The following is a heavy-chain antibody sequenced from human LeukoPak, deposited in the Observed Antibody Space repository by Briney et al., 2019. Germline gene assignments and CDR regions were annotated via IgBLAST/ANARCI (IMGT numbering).Heavy chain of an antibody. Sequence: GGSLRLSCAASGFTFTSYALHWVRQAPGKGLEWVAVISSDGSNKYYADSVKGRFTISRDNSKNTVSLQMNSLRAEDTAVYYCARDAADCSSTSCSYYYFDYWGQGTLVTVSS. CDR1: GFTFTSYA. CDR2: ISSDGSNK. J-gene: IGHJ4*02. D-gene: IGHD2-2*01. V-gene: IGHV3-30-3*01. CDR3: ARDAADCSSTSCSYYYFDY.